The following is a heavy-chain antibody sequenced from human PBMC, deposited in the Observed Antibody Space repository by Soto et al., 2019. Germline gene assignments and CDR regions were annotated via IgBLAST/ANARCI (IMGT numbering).Heavy chain of an antibody. CDR3: ARRYDSSGYPSYWFDP. CDR1: GGSISSYY. Sequence: PSETLSLTCTVSGGSISSYYWSWIRQPPGKGLEWIGYIYYSGSTNYNPSLKSRVTISVDTSKNQFSLKLSSVTAADTAVYYCARRYDSSGYPSYWFDPWGQGTLVTVCS. V-gene: IGHV4-59*12. CDR2: IYYSGST. J-gene: IGHJ5*02. D-gene: IGHD3-22*01.